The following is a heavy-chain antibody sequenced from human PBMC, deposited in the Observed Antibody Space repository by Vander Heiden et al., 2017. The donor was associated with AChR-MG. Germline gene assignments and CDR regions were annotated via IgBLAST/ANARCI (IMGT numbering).Heavy chain of an antibody. CDR2: ISASGGKT. CDR3: AKSGGDGYNYYY. Sequence: EVQLLESGGGLVQPGGSLRLSCAASGFTFRRCALNWVRQPPGKGLEGVSTISASGGKTYYADSVKGRFTISRDNSKTTLYVKMNSMRAEDTAVYYCAKSGGDGYNYYYWGQGTLVTVSS. CDR1: GFTFRRCA. D-gene: IGHD5-12*01. J-gene: IGHJ4*02. V-gene: IGHV3-23*01.